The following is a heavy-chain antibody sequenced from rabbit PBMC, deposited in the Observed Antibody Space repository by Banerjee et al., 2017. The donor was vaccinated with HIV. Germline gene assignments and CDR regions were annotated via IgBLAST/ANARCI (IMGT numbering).Heavy chain of an antibody. J-gene: IGHJ4*01. CDR2: IYAGSSGSA. CDR3: ARDGDVNYGYPDYFNL. Sequence: QSLEESGGDLVKPGASLTLSCKVSGFDFNSYYMTWVRQAPGKGLEGIGTIYAGSSGSAYYASWVNGRFTISKTSSTTVTLQMTSLTAADTATYFCARDGDVNYGYPDYFNLWGQGTLVTVS. V-gene: IGHV1S40*01. D-gene: IGHD6-1*01. CDR1: GFDFNSYY.